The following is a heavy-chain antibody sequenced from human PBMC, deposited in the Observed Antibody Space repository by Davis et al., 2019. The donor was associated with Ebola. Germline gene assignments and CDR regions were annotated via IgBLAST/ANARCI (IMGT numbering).Heavy chain of an antibody. D-gene: IGHD2/OR15-2a*01. CDR1: GGSISSGGYY. CDR3: ARRVTIVYYFDY. J-gene: IGHJ4*02. V-gene: IGHV4-39*07. Sequence: PSETLSLTCTVSGGSISSGGYYWSWIRQTPGKALEWIGEINHRGSTNYNPSLQSRVSISVDTSKNQFSLRLSSVTAADTAVYYCARRVTIVYYFDYWGQGSLVTVSS. CDR2: INHRGST.